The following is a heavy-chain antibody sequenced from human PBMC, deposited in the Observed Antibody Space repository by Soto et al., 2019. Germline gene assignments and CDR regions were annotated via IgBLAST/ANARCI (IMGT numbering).Heavy chain of an antibody. J-gene: IGHJ4*02. Sequence: QVQLVQSGAEVKKPGASVKVSCKASGYTFTSYGISWVRQAPGQGLEWMGWISAYNGNTNYAQKRQGRVTMTTDTSTSTAYLERRSHRADDTAMYYCTRSLLVGYGLEGESDWGQGTLVTVSS. D-gene: IGHD5-18*01. CDR1: GYTFTSYG. CDR2: ISAYNGNT. CDR3: TRSLLVGYGLEGESD. V-gene: IGHV1-18*01.